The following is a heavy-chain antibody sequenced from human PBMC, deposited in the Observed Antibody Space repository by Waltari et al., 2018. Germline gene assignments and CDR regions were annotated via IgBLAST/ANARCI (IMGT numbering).Heavy chain of an antibody. V-gene: IGHV3-53*01. D-gene: IGHD3-22*01. CDR2: IYSGGST. J-gene: IGHJ4*02. Sequence: EVQLVESGGGLIQPGGSLRLSCAASGFTVSSNYMSWVRQAPGKGLEWVSVIYSGGSTYYADSVKGRFTISRDNSKNTLYLQMNSLRAEDTAVYYCARDPHYDSSGYLDYWGQGTLVTVSS. CDR3: ARDPHYDSSGYLDY. CDR1: GFTVSSNY.